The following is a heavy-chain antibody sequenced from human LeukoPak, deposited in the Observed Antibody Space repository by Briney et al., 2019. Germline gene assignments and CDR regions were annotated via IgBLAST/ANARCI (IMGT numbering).Heavy chain of an antibody. D-gene: IGHD3-16*01. J-gene: IGHJ4*02. CDR1: GFTFSSCG. Sequence: GGSLRLSCAASGFTFSSCGMSWVRQAPGKGLEWVSSISGSSSYIFYADSVKGRFTVSRDNAKNSLYLHMGSLGAEDTAVYYCARVPNPGFAALDNFLDYWAREPSSPSPQ. V-gene: IGHV3-21*01. CDR2: ISGSSSYI. CDR3: ARVPNPGFAALDNFLDY.